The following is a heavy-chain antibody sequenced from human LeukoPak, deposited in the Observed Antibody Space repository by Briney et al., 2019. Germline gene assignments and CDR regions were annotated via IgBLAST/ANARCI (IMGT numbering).Heavy chain of an antibody. D-gene: IGHD3-22*01. CDR1: GFTFSSYS. CDR2: ISSSSTI. CDR3: AKDLTPYYYDSSGRFDY. J-gene: IGHJ4*02. Sequence: PGGSLRLSCAASGFTFSSYSMNWVRQAPGKGLEWVSYISSSSTIYYADSVKGRFTISRDNAKNSLYLQMNSLRAEDTALYYCAKDLTPYYYDSSGRFDYWGQGTLVTVSS. V-gene: IGHV3-48*04.